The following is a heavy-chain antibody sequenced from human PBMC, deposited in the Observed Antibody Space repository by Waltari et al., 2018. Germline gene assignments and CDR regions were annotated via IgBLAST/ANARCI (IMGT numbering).Heavy chain of an antibody. V-gene: IGHV4-4*02. CDR1: GGSISSRNW. CDR3: ARLEWVYGSGSYSGGRYYFDY. CDR2: IYHSGST. D-gene: IGHD3-10*01. J-gene: IGHJ4*02. Sequence: QVQLQESGPGLVKPSGTLSLTCAVSGGSISSRNWWSWVRQPPGQGLEWIGEIYHSGSTNYNPSLKSRVTISVDKSKNQFSLKLSSVTAADTAVYYCARLEWVYGSGSYSGGRYYFDYWGQGTLVTVSS.